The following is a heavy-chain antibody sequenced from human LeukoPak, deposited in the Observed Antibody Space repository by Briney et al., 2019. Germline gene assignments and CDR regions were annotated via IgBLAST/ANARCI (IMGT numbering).Heavy chain of an antibody. Sequence: GRSLRLSCAASGFTFDDYAMHWVRQAPGKGLEWVSGISWNSGSIGYADSVKGRFTISRDNAKNSLYLQMNSLRAEDTAVYYCAKGRYDYYASGTPLWSSGMDVWGKGTTVTVSS. V-gene: IGHV3-9*01. D-gene: IGHD3-10*01. CDR1: GFTFDDYA. J-gene: IGHJ6*04. CDR3: AKGRYDYYASGTPLWSSGMDV. CDR2: ISWNSGSI.